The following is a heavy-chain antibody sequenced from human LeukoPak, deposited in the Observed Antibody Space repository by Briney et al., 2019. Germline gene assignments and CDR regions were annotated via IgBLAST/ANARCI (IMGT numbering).Heavy chain of an antibody. J-gene: IGHJ5*02. CDR1: GYSISSGYY. Sequence: KPSETLSLTCTVSGYSISSGYYWGWIRQPPGKGLEWIGSIYHSGSTYYNPSLKSRVTMSVDTSKSQFSLNLMSVTAADTAVYYCTRDTGTTGEVKFDPWGQGTLVTVSS. V-gene: IGHV4-38-2*02. D-gene: IGHD4-17*01. CDR3: TRDTGTTGEVKFDP. CDR2: IYHSGST.